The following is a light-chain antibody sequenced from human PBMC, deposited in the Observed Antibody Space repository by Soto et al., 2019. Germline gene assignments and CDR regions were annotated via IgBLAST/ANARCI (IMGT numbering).Light chain of an antibody. Sequence: EIVLTQSPGTLSLSPGERATLSCRASQSVSSSYLAWYQQKPGQAPRLLIYGASSRATGIPDRFSGSGSGTDFTLTISRLEPADFAVYYCQQYGSSPRALTFGGGTKVEIK. V-gene: IGKV3-20*01. CDR2: GAS. CDR3: QQYGSSPRALT. CDR1: QSVSSSY. J-gene: IGKJ4*01.